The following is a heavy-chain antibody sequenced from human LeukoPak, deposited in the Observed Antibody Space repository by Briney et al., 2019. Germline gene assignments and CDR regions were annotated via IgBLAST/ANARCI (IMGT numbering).Heavy chain of an antibody. CDR3: ARDSITFGGVIVTL. CDR2: ISAYNGNT. Sequence: GASVKVSCKASGYTFTSYGMSWVRQAPGQGLEWMGWISAYNGNTNYAQKLQGRVTMTTDTSTSTAYMELRSLRSDDTAVYYCARDSITFGGVIVTLWGQGTMVTVSS. J-gene: IGHJ3*01. D-gene: IGHD3-16*02. V-gene: IGHV1-18*04. CDR1: GYTFTSYG.